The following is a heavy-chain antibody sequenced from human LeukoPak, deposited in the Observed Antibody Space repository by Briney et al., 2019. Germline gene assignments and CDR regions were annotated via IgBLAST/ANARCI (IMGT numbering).Heavy chain of an antibody. CDR3: ARMNCGGDCYSSQYYYGLDV. V-gene: IGHV5-51*01. Sequence: GESLKISYKGSGYSFTSYWIVWVRQMPGKGLEWVEIIYPGDSDTRYSPSFQGQVTISADKSISTAYLQWSSLKASDTAVYYCARMNCGGDCYSSQYYYGLDVWGQGTTVTVSS. J-gene: IGHJ6*02. D-gene: IGHD2-21*02. CDR2: IYPGDSDT. CDR1: GYSFTSYW.